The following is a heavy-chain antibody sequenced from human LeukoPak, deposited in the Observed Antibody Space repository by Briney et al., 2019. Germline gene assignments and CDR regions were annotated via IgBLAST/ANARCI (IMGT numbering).Heavy chain of an antibody. Sequence: ASVRVSCKASGYTFTSYGMSWVRQAPGQGLEWMGWISAYNGNTNYARKLQGRVTMTTDTSTSTAYMALRSLRSDDTAVYYCARVWGVRAAAGFFDYWGQGTLVTVSS. CDR2: ISAYNGNT. CDR3: ARVWGVRAAAGFFDY. CDR1: GYTFTSYG. J-gene: IGHJ4*02. D-gene: IGHD6-13*01. V-gene: IGHV1-18*01.